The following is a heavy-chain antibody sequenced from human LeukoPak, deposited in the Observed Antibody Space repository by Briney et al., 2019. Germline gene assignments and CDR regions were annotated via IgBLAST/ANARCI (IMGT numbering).Heavy chain of an antibody. D-gene: IGHD3-22*01. CDR3: AKTGYYYDRSDYYYDRSRYFGL. CDR1: GFSFSSYA. Sequence: PGGSLRLSCAVSGFSFSSYAMSWVRQAPGKGLEWVSAISGSGGNTYYADSVKGRFTISRDNSKNTLYLQMNSLRAEDTAVYYCAKTGYYYDRSDYYYDRSRYFGLWGRGTLVTVSS. J-gene: IGHJ2*01. V-gene: IGHV3-23*01. CDR2: ISGSGGNT.